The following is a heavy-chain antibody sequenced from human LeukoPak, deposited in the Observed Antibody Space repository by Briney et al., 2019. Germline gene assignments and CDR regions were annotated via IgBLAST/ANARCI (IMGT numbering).Heavy chain of an antibody. CDR2: ITCSRSYI. V-gene: IGHV3-21*01. J-gene: IGHJ4*02. D-gene: IGHD1-26*01. CDR1: GFTFSSYS. CDR3: ARAGGGSYFDY. Sequence: GGTLRLSCAASGFTFSSYSMNWVRQAPGKGLEWVSFITCSRSYIYFADSVKGRFTLSRDNAKNSLYLQMNSLRAEDTAVYYCARAGGGSYFDYWGQGTLVTVPS.